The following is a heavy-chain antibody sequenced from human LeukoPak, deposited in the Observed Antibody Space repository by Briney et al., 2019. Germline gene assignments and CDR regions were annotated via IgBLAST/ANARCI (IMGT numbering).Heavy chain of an antibody. Sequence: SVKVSCKASGGTFSSYAISWVRQAPGQGLEWMGRIIPIFGTANYAQKFQGRVTITTDESTSTAYMELSSLTSEDTAVYYCAIVREDLYDYVWSHWGQGTLVTVSS. CDR2: IIPIFGTA. V-gene: IGHV1-69*05. CDR1: GGTFSSYA. D-gene: IGHD3-16*01. J-gene: IGHJ4*02. CDR3: AIVREDLYDYVWSH.